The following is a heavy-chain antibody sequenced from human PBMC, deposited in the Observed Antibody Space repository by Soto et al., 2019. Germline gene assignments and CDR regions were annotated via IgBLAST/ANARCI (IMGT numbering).Heavy chain of an antibody. CDR1: GYSISSGDYF. D-gene: IGHD3-22*01. V-gene: IGHV4-30-4*01. CDR3: ARVDYYDSSGYSGRDY. J-gene: IGHJ4*02. CDR2: IYYSGST. Sequence: PSETLSLTCTFPGYSISSGDYFWSLIRQPPGKGLEWIGYIYYSGSTYYNQSLKNRVTISVETSKNQFSLKLSSVTAADTAVYYCARVDYYDSSGYSGRDYWGQGTLVTVS.